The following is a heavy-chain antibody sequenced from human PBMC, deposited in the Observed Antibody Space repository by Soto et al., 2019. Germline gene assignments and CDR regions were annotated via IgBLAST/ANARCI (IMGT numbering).Heavy chain of an antibody. Sequence: SETLSLTCAVSGGSISSSNWWSWVRPPPGKGLEWIGEIYHSGSTNYNPSLKSRVTISVDKSKNQFSLKLSSVTAADTAVYYCARHYYDSSGYYRYFDYWGQGTLVTVSS. CDR1: GGSISSSNW. D-gene: IGHD3-22*01. V-gene: IGHV4-4*02. CDR2: IYHSGST. CDR3: ARHYYDSSGYYRYFDY. J-gene: IGHJ4*02.